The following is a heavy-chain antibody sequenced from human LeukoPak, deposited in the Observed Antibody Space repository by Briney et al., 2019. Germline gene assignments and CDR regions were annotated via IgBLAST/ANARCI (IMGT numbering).Heavy chain of an antibody. CDR2: ISGSGGST. D-gene: IGHD3-22*01. CDR3: AKDSYYDSSGYYYHPDY. V-gene: IGHV3-23*01. J-gene: IGHJ4*02. CDR1: GFTFSSYA. Sequence: GGSLRLSCAASGFTFSSYAMSWVRQAPGKGLEWVSAISGSGGSTYYADSVKGQFTISRDNSKNTLYLQMNSLRAEDTAVYYCAKDSYYDSSGYYYHPDYWGQGTLVTVSS.